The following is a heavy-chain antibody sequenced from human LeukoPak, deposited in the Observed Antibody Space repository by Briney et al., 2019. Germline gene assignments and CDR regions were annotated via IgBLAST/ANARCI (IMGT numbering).Heavy chain of an antibody. CDR2: ISWNSGSI. Sequence: GGSLRLSCAASGFTFDDYAMHWVRQAPGKGLEWVSGISWNSGSIGYADSVKGRFTISRDNAKNSLYLQMNSLRVEDTAVYYCARGLGYSYGNGDYWGQGTLVTVSS. J-gene: IGHJ4*02. D-gene: IGHD5-18*01. CDR3: ARGLGYSYGNGDY. V-gene: IGHV3-9*01. CDR1: GFTFDDYA.